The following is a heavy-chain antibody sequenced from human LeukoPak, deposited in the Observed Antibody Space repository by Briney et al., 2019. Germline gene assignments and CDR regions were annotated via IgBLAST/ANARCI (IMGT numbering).Heavy chain of an antibody. CDR3: ARDLVTVTKGFDI. CDR2: ISSIGRT. Sequence: SETLSLTCAVSDDSFSSHYWTWIRQPPGKGLEWIGYISSIGRTNYNPSLKSRVTISIDTSKNQFSLKLTSVTAADTAVYYWARDLVTVTKGFDIWGQGTMVSVSS. J-gene: IGHJ3*02. CDR1: DDSFSSHY. D-gene: IGHD4-17*01. V-gene: IGHV4-59*11.